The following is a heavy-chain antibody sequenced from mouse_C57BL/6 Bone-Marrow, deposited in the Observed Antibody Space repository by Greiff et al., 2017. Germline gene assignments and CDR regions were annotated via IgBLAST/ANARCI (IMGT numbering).Heavy chain of an antibody. J-gene: IGHJ2*01. Sequence: QVQLQQSGAELARPGASVKLSCKASGYTFTSYGISWVKQRTGQGLEWIGEIYPRSGNTYYNEKFKGKATLTADKSSSTAYMELRSLTSEDSAVYFCASRYYYGSSYYNWGQGTTLTVSS. CDR3: ASRYYYGSSYYN. CDR1: GYTFTSYG. CDR2: IYPRSGNT. D-gene: IGHD1-1*01. V-gene: IGHV1-81*01.